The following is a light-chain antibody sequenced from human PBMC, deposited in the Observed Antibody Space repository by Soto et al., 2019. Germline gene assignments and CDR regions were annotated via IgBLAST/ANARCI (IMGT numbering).Light chain of an antibody. J-gene: IGKJ1*01. Sequence: EIVMTQSPPTLSVSPGERATLSCRASQSISINVAWYQQKPGQAPRLLIYGASTRATGIPARFSGSGSGTEFTLTISSLQSEDFADYYCQQYQNWPPWTFGQGTKVEIK. CDR2: GAS. CDR1: QSISIN. CDR3: QQYQNWPPWT. V-gene: IGKV3-15*01.